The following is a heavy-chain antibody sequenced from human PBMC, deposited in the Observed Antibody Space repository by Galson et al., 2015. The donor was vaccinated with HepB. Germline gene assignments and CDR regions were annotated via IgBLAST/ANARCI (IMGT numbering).Heavy chain of an antibody. CDR3: ARVVGTIYYYGMDV. Sequence: CAISGDSVSSNSAAWYWIRQSPSRGLEWLGRTYYRAKWYSDYAVSVRGRISIHPDTSKNQFSLHLNFVTPEDTAVYYCARVVGTIYYYGMDVWGPGTTVTISS. D-gene: IGHD2-15*01. J-gene: IGHJ6*02. V-gene: IGHV6-1*01. CDR2: TYYRAKWYS. CDR1: GDSVSSNSAA.